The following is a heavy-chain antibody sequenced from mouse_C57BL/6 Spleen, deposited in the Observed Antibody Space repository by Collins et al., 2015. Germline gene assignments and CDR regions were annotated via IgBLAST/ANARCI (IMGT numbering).Heavy chain of an antibody. CDR3: ARSPLTTVVSPFDY. Sequence: QVQLQQPGAELVMPGASVKLSCKASGYTFTSYWMHRVKQRPGQGLEWIGEIDPSDSYTNYNQKFKGKSTLTVDKSSSTAYMQLSSLTSEDSAVYYCARSPLTTVVSPFDYWGQGTTLTVSS. CDR2: IDPSDSYT. D-gene: IGHD1-1*01. CDR1: GYTFTSYW. V-gene: IGHV1-69*01. J-gene: IGHJ2*01.